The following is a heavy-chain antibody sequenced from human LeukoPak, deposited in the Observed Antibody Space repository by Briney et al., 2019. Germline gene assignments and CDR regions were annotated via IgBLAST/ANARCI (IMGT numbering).Heavy chain of an antibody. CDR3: ARGLGYYGSGSFYW. CDR1: GXSFSGYY. J-gene: IGHJ4*02. D-gene: IGHD3-10*01. CDR2: INHSGST. Sequence: SETLSLTCAVYGXSFSGYYWSWIRQPPGKGLEWIGEINHSGSTNYNPSLKSRVTISVDTSKNQFSLKLSSVTAADTAVYYCARGLGYYGSGSFYWWGQGTLVTVSS. V-gene: IGHV4-34*01.